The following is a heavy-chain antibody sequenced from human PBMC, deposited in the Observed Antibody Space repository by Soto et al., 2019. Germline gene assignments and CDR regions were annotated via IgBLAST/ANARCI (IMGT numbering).Heavy chain of an antibody. V-gene: IGHV1-69*06. Sequence: QVQLVQSGAEVKKPGSSVKVSCKASGGTFSSYAISWVRQAPGQGLEWMGGIIPIFGTANYAQKFQGRVTMTTDTSTSTAYMELRSLRSDDTAVYYCAREANYGLTGSSDWGQGTLVTVSS. J-gene: IGHJ4*02. D-gene: IGHD3-9*01. CDR1: GGTFSSYA. CDR3: AREANYGLTGSSD. CDR2: IIPIFGTA.